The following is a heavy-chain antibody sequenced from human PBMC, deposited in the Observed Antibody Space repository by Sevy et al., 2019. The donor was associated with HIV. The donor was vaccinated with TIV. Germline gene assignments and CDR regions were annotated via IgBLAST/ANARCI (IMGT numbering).Heavy chain of an antibody. Sequence: GGSLRLSCAASGFTFSSYAMSWVRQAPGKGLEWVSAISGSCGSTYYADSVKGRFTISRDNSKNTLYLQMNSLRAEDTAVYYCAKEYYYDSSGSVGAFDIWGQGTMVTVSS. CDR3: AKEYYYDSSGSVGAFDI. J-gene: IGHJ3*02. V-gene: IGHV3-23*01. D-gene: IGHD3-22*01. CDR1: GFTFSSYA. CDR2: ISGSCGST.